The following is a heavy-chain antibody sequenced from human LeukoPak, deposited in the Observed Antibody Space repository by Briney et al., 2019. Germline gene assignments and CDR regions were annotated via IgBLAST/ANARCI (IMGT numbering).Heavy chain of an antibody. Sequence: TSETLSLTCTVSGGSISSYYWSWIRQPPGKGLEWIVYIYYSGSTNYNPSLKSRVTISVDTSKNQFSLKLSSVTAADTAVYYCARNNLSGGSCFDYWGQGTLVTVSS. CDR2: IYYSGST. J-gene: IGHJ4*02. CDR1: GGSISSYY. CDR3: ARNNLSGGSCFDY. D-gene: IGHD2-15*01. V-gene: IGHV4-59*01.